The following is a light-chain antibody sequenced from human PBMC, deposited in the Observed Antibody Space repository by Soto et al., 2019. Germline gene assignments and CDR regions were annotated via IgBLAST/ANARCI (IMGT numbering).Light chain of an antibody. CDR2: GAS. V-gene: IGKV3-15*01. CDR3: QQFHNWPRT. CDR1: HSVSRF. J-gene: IGKJ1*01. Sequence: EIVLTQSPATLSLSPGERATLSCRASHSVSRFLGWYQQRPGQAPRLLIYGASTRAAGIPARFSGSGSGTEFTLTITSLESEDFAVYYCQQFHNWPRTFGQGTKVDIK.